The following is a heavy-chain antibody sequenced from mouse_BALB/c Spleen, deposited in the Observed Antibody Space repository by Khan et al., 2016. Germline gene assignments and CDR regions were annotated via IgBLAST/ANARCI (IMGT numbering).Heavy chain of an antibody. CDR1: GDSITSSY. CDR2: ISYSGST. V-gene: IGHV3-8*02. J-gene: IGHJ2*01. D-gene: IGHD1-2*01. CDR3: ARSGYYGYVGY. Sequence: EVQLQESGPSLVKPSQTLSLTCSVTGDSITSSYWNWIRKFPGNKLEYMGYISYSGSTYYNPSLKSRISITRDTSKNQYYLQLNSVTTEDTATYYCARSGYYGYVGYWGQGTTLTVSS.